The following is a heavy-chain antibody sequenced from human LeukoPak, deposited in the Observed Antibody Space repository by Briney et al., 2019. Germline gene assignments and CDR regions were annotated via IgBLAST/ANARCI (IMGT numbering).Heavy chain of an antibody. V-gene: IGHV3-53*05. Sequence: GGSLRLSCAASGFTVSSNYMSWVRQAPGKGLEWVSVIYSGGSTYYADSVKGRFTISRDNSKNTLYLQMNSLRAEDTAVYYCARESPYCGGDCYVDYWGQGTLVTVSS. CDR1: GFTVSSNY. CDR2: IYSGGST. CDR3: ARESPYCGGDCYVDY. J-gene: IGHJ4*02. D-gene: IGHD2-21*02.